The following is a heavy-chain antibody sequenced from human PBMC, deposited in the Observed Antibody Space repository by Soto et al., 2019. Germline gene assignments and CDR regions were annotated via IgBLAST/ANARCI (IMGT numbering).Heavy chain of an antibody. CDR1: GFTFSNAW. CDR2: TKSKTDGGTT. D-gene: IGHD2-2*02. Sequence: EVQLVESGGGLVKPGGSLRLSCAASGFTFSNAWMSWVRQAPGKGLEWVGRTKSKTDGGTTDYAAPVKGRFTISRDDSKNTLYLQMNSLKTEDTAVYYCTTDQPSANTHWGQGTLVTVSS. CDR3: TTDQPSANTH. J-gene: IGHJ4*02. V-gene: IGHV3-15*01.